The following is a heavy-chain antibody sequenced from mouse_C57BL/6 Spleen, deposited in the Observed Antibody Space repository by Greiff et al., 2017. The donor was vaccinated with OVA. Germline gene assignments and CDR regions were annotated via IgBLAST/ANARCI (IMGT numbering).Heavy chain of an antibody. CDR1: GYTFTSYT. V-gene: IGHV1-4*01. J-gene: IGHJ2*01. CDR2: INPSSGYT. Sequence: VQLQESGAELARPGASVKMSCKASGYTFTSYTMHWVKQRPGQGLEWIGYINPSSGYTKYNQKFKDKATLTADKSSSTAYMQLSSLTSEDSAVYYCARDDYDPYFDYWGQGTTLTVSS. D-gene: IGHD2-4*01. CDR3: ARDDYDPYFDY.